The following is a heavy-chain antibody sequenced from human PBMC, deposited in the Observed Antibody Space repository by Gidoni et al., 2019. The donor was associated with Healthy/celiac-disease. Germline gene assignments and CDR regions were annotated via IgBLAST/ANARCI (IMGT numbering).Heavy chain of an antibody. Sequence: QVQLQQWGAGLLKPSETLSLTCAVYGGACSGYYWIWIRQPPGKGLEWIGEINHSGSTNYTPSLESRVTISVDTSKNQFSLKLSSVTAADTAVYYCARGGIRFLEWLPNGWFDPWGQGTLVTVSS. CDR2: INHSGST. CDR1: GGACSGYY. D-gene: IGHD3-3*01. J-gene: IGHJ5*02. CDR3: ARGGIRFLEWLPNGWFDP. V-gene: IGHV4-34*01.